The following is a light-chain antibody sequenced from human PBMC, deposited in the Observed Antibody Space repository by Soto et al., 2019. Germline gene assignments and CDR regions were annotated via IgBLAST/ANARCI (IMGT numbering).Light chain of an antibody. J-gene: IGKJ4*01. CDR2: DAS. CDR1: QDIKNY. V-gene: IGKV1-33*01. CDR3: QQYDNLLLT. Sequence: DIQMTQSPSSLSASVGERVTITCQASQDIKNYLNWYQQKSGKAPKLLIYDASDLETGVPSRFSGSGSGTDFTFTISSLQPEDIATYYCQQYDNLLLTFGGGTKVDIK.